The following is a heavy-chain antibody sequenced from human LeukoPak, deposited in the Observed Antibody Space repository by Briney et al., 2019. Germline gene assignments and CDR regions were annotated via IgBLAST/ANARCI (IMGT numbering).Heavy chain of an antibody. V-gene: IGHV4-59*01. J-gene: IGHJ4*02. CDR2: IYYTGNA. Sequence: SETLSLTCTVSGGSISSYYWSWLRQPPGKGLEWIGYIYYTGNASYNPSLKSRITMSVDTSRNQFSLRLISVTAADTAVYYCARGTNYFGSGDYWGQGALVTVSS. D-gene: IGHD3-10*01. CDR1: GGSISSYY. CDR3: ARGTNYFGSGDY.